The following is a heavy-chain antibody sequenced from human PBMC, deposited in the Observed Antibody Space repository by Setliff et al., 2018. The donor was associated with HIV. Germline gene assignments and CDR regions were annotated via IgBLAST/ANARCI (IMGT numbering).Heavy chain of an antibody. CDR2: IYHSGST. J-gene: IGHJ3*01. V-gene: IGHV4-38-2*01. Sequence: TSETLSLTCAVSGYSISSGFYWGWIRQPPGKGLEWIGSIYHSGSTYYNPSLRSRVTVSLDTSKNQLSLQLRSVTAADTAVYYCARAVNLTFDVWGQGTMVTVSS. CDR1: GYSISSGFY. CDR3: ARAVNLTFDV.